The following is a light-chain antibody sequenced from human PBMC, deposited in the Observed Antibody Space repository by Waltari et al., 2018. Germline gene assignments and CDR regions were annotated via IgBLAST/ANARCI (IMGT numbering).Light chain of an antibody. V-gene: IGLV2-14*01. CDR1: SSDIGGYNY. J-gene: IGLJ3*02. CDR3: SSYTSTNTWV. Sequence: QSALTQSASVSGSPGQSITISCTGTSSDIGGYNYVSWYQQHPGKAPKLMTHDVSKRPSGLSNRFPGSTSGNAASLTSSGLQAEDEADYYCSSYTSTNTWVFGGGTKLTVL. CDR2: DVS.